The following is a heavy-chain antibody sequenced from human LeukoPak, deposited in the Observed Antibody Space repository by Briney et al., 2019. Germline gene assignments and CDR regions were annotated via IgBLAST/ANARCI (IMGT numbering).Heavy chain of an antibody. D-gene: IGHD6-13*01. CDR2: INHSGST. CDR1: GGSFSGYY. Sequence: SETLSLTCAVYGGSFSGYYWSWIRQPPGKGLEWIGEINHSGSTNYNPSLKSRVTISVDTSKNQFSLKLSPVTAADTAVYYCARDASWGIAAAGTRNLNWFDPWGQGTLVPVSS. CDR3: ARDASWGIAAAGTRNLNWFDP. J-gene: IGHJ5*02. V-gene: IGHV4-34*01.